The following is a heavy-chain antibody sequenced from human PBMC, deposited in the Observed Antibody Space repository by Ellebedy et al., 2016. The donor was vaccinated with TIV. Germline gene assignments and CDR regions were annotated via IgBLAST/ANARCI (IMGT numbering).Heavy chain of an antibody. CDR2: ISGSGGST. CDR3: AKDLYGSGRAGWFDP. CDR1: GFTFSSYA. D-gene: IGHD3-10*01. Sequence: GESLKISCAASGFTFSSYAMSWVRQAPGKGLEWVSAISGSGGSTYYADSVKGRFTISRDNSKNTLYLQMNSLRAEDTAVYYCAKDLYGSGRAGWFDPWGQGTLVTVSS. V-gene: IGHV3-23*01. J-gene: IGHJ5*02.